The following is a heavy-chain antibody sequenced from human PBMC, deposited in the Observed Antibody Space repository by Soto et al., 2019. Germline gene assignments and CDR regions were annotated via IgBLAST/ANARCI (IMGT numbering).Heavy chain of an antibody. J-gene: IGHJ5*02. Sequence: SETLSLTCTVSGDSISSGDYYWSWIRQPPGKGLEWIGCIYYSGNTYYNPSLKRRFSISVDTSKNQFSLKLSSVTAADTAVYYCARLYMVRGVMDWFDPWGQGTLVTVSS. D-gene: IGHD3-10*01. CDR1: GDSISSGDYY. CDR2: IYYSGNT. CDR3: ARLYMVRGVMDWFDP. V-gene: IGHV4-30-4*01.